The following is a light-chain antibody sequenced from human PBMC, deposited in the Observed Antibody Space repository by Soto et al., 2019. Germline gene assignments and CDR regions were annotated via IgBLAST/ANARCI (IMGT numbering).Light chain of an antibody. J-gene: IGKJ4*01. CDR3: HQHANWPLT. Sequence: EIVLTQSPATLSLSPGERATLSCRASQSVGNNLAWYQQKPGQAPGLLIYEASTRATGIPARFSGSGSGTDFTLTISSLEPEDCAVYYCHQHANWPLTFGGGTKVEIK. CDR1: QSVGNN. CDR2: EAS. V-gene: IGKV3-11*01.